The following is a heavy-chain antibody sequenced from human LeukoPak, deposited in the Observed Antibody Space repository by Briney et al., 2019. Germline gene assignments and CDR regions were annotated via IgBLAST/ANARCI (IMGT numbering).Heavy chain of an antibody. CDR3: ERDPSGSGSYFDH. CDR2: LYYSGST. J-gene: IGHJ4*01. CDR1: GGSISSYY. D-gene: IGHD3-10*01. Sequence: PSETLSLTCTVSGGSISSYYWSWIRQPPGKGLEWIGYLYYSGSTNYNPSLKSRVTISVDTSKNQFSLKLSSVTAADTAVYYCERDPSGSGSYFDHWGQGTLVTVSS. V-gene: IGHV4-59*12.